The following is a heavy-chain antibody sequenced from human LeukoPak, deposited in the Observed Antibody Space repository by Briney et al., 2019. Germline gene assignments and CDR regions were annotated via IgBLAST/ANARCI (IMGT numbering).Heavy chain of an antibody. Sequence: GESLKISCQGSGYSFSTYWIGWVRQRPGEGLEWMGIIHPSDSDTRNNPAFRGQVYISFDQSVSTAYLNWNSLKDTDTAMYYCARVGGTSLNAHFDYWGQGTLVSVSA. V-gene: IGHV5-51*01. CDR3: ARVGGTSLNAHFDY. CDR2: IHPSDSDT. D-gene: IGHD2/OR15-2a*01. J-gene: IGHJ4*02. CDR1: GYSFSTYW.